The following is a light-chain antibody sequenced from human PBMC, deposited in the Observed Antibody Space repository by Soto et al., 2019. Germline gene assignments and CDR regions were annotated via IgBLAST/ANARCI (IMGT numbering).Light chain of an antibody. CDR3: QQYHRLPSFT. CDR2: DAS. CDR1: QDISNY. V-gene: IGKV1-33*01. Sequence: DIQMTQSPSSLSASVGDRVTITCQASQDISNYLNWYQQKPGKAPKLLIYDASNLETGVPSRFSGSGSGTDFTFTISSLQPEDIATYFCQQYHRLPSFTFGPGTKVDVK. J-gene: IGKJ3*01.